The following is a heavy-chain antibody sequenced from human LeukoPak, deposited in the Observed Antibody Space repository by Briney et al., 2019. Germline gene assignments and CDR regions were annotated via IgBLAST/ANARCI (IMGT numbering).Heavy chain of an antibody. V-gene: IGHV4-59*01. CDR1: GGSISRYY. CDR3: ARAPAAGGLFDY. J-gene: IGHJ4*02. CDR2: IYYSGST. D-gene: IGHD6-13*01. Sequence: SETLSLTCTVSGGSISRYYWSWIRQPPGKGLEWIGYIYYSGSTNYNPSLKSRVTISVDTSKNQFSLKLSSVTAADTAVYYCARAPAAGGLFDYWGQGTLVTVSS.